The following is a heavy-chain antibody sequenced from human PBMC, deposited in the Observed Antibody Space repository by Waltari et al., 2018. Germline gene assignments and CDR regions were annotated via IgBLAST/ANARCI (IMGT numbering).Heavy chain of an antibody. Sequence: QVQLVQSGSELKKPGASVKVSCKASGYIFTNYAMNWVRQAPGQGLEWMGWINNRTGNPAYAQGVRGRFVFSLDTSVSTASLQISSLKAEDTAVYYCARGIQLWGRGSWYFDNWGQGTLVTVSS. CDR3: ARGIQLWGRGSWYFDN. V-gene: IGHV7-4-1*02. CDR1: GYIFTNYA. J-gene: IGHJ4*02. D-gene: IGHD3-16*01. CDR2: INNRTGNP.